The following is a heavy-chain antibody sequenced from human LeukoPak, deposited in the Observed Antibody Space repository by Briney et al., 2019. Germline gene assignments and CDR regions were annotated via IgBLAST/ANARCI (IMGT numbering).Heavy chain of an antibody. Sequence: GGSLRLSCAASGFTFSSYSMNWVRQAAGKGLEWVSYISSSGSTIYYADSVKGRFTISRDNSKNTLYLQMNSLRAEDTAVYYCAKVARGYSGYEPFDYWGQGTLVTVSS. D-gene: IGHD5-12*01. J-gene: IGHJ4*02. CDR3: AKVARGYSGYEPFDY. V-gene: IGHV3-48*01. CDR1: GFTFSSYS. CDR2: ISSSGSTI.